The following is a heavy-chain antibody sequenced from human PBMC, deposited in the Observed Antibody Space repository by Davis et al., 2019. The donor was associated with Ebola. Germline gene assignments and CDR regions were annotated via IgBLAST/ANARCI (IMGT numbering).Heavy chain of an antibody. Sequence: PSETLSLTCTVSGGSISSYYWSWIRQPPGKGLEWIGYIYYSGSTNYNPSLKSRVTISVDTSKNQFSLKLSSVTAADTAVYYCARSGSGSYGFDYWGQGTLVTVSS. CDR1: GGSISSYY. J-gene: IGHJ4*02. CDR3: ARSGSGSYGFDY. CDR2: IYYSGST. D-gene: IGHD1-26*01. V-gene: IGHV4-59*08.